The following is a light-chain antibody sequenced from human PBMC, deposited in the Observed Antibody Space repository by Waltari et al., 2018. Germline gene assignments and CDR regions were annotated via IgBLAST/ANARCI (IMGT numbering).Light chain of an antibody. V-gene: IGLV2-11*01. CDR3: LSYTRNDLV. CDR2: DVT. CDR1: TIGGDVYDY. J-gene: IGLJ2*01. Sequence: QSALTQPRSVSGSPGQSVTFACTGTTIGGDVYDYASWYQQHPDTPPKLVLYDVTKRPCGVPDRFSGSKSGNTASLTVTGLQPEDEATYYCLSYTRNDLVFGEGTKLTVL.